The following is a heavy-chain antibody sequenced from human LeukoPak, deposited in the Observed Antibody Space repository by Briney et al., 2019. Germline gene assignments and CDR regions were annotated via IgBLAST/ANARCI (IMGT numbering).Heavy chain of an antibody. J-gene: IGHJ4*02. CDR1: GFTFSSYW. CDR2: IKQDRSEK. D-gene: IGHD6-13*01. Sequence: PGGSLRLSCAASGFTFSSYWMSWVRQAPGKGLEWVANIKQDRSEKYYVDSVKGRFTISRDNAKNSLYLQMNSLRAEDTAVYYCARGTIAAAGYYYFDYWGQGTQVTVSS. V-gene: IGHV3-7*04. CDR3: ARGTIAAAGYYYFDY.